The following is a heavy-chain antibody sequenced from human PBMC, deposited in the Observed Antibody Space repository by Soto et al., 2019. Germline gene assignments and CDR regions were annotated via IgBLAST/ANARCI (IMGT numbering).Heavy chain of an antibody. J-gene: IGHJ4*02. CDR3: ASHSSGYYPFDY. Sequence: ASVEVSCKASGYTFTGYYMHWVRQAPGQGLEWMGWINPNSGGTNYAQKFQGRVTMTRDTSISTAYMELSRLRSDDTAVYYCASHSSGYYPFDYWGQGTLVTVSS. CDR2: INPNSGGT. D-gene: IGHD3-22*01. V-gene: IGHV1-2*02. CDR1: GYTFTGYY.